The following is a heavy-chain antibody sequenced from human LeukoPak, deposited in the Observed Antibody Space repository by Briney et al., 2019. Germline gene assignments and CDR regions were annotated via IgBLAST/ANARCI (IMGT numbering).Heavy chain of an antibody. CDR2: IYYSGST. CDR3: ARGIDYDFWSGYRFDY. D-gene: IGHD3-3*01. CDR1: GGSISSYY. Sequence: PSETLSLTCTVSGGSISSYYWSWIRQPPGKGLEWIGYIYYSGSTNYNPSLKSRVTISVDTSKNQFSLKLSSVTAADTAVYYCARGIDYDFWSGYRFDYWGQGTLVTVSS. J-gene: IGHJ4*02. V-gene: IGHV4-59*12.